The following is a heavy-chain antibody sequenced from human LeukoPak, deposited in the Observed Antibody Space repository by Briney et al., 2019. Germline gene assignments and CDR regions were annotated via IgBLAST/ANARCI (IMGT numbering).Heavy chain of an antibody. CDR2: INPKSGGT. D-gene: IGHD6-19*01. Sequence: GASVKVSCKASGYIFTGYYMHWVRQAPGQGLEWMGWINPKSGGTNYAQKFQGRVTMTRDTSISTAYMELSRLTSEDTAHYYCARERRGIAVAGTGFAYWGQGTLVTVSS. CDR3: ARERRGIAVAGTGFAY. V-gene: IGHV1-2*02. J-gene: IGHJ4*02. CDR1: GYIFTGYY.